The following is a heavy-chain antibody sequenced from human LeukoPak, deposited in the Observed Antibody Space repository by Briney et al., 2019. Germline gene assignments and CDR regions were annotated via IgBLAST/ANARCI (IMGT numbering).Heavy chain of an antibody. Sequence: PGGSLRLSCAASGFTFSSYAMSWVRQAPGKGLEWVSAISGSGGSTYYADSVKGRFTISRDNSKNTLYLQMNSLRAEDTAVYYCAKAESVVTIFGVVTPLDYWGQGTLVTVSS. D-gene: IGHD3-3*01. CDR1: GFTFSSYA. V-gene: IGHV3-23*01. CDR3: AKAESVVTIFGVVTPLDY. CDR2: ISGSGGST. J-gene: IGHJ4*02.